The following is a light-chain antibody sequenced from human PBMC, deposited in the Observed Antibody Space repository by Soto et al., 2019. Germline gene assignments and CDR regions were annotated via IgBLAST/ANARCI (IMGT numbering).Light chain of an antibody. Sequence: EIVLTQSPGTLSLSPGERATLSCRASQSVSSSYLAWYQQKPGQAPRLLIYGASSRATGIPDRFSGSGSGTDFTLTIIRLEPEDFAVYYCQQYGSSPMYTFGQRTKLEIK. CDR1: QSVSSSY. CDR3: QQYGSSPMYT. V-gene: IGKV3-20*01. J-gene: IGKJ2*01. CDR2: GAS.